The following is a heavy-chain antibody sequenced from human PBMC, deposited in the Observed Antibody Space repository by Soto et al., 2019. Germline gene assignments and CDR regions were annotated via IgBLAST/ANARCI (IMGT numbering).Heavy chain of an antibody. Sequence: LRLSCAASGFTFSNSGIHWVRQAPGKGLEWVAVISFDGSNKYYADSVKGRFTISRDNSKNTLYLQMNSLRAEDTAVYYCTKEGCSSTSCVAFLDVWGRGTTVTVSS. V-gene: IGHV3-30*18. J-gene: IGHJ6*02. CDR1: GFTFSNSG. D-gene: IGHD2-2*01. CDR3: TKEGCSSTSCVAFLDV. CDR2: ISFDGSNK.